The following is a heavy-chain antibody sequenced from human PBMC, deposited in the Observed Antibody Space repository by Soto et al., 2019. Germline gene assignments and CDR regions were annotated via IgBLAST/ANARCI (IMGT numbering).Heavy chain of an antibody. J-gene: IGHJ3*02. D-gene: IGHD2-21*01. CDR1: GGSISSSSYY. CDR3: TTTPPDCGGDCDDAFDI. V-gene: IGHV4-39*01. CDR2: IYYSGST. Sequence: SETLSLTCTVSGGSISSSSYYWGWIRQPPGKGLEWIGSIYYSGSTYYNPSLKSRVTISVDTSKNQFSLKLSSVTAADTAVYYCTTTPPDCGGDCDDAFDIWGQGTMVTVS.